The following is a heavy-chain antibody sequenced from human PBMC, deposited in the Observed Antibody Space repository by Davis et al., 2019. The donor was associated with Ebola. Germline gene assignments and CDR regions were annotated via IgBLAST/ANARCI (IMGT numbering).Heavy chain of an antibody. J-gene: IGHJ4*02. V-gene: IGHV3-7*01. CDR1: GFTFSSYW. CDR3: ARGPSTGNSFTY. Sequence: GESLKISCAASGFTFSSYWMSWVRQAPGKGLEWVANIKQDGSEKYYVDSVKGRFTISRDNDKTSLSLQMNGLRAEDTAVYYCARGPSTGNSFTYWGQGTLVTVSS. D-gene: IGHD4-23*01. CDR2: IKQDGSEK.